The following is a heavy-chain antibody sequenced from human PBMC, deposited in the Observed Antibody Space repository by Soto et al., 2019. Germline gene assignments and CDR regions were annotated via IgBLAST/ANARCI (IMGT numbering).Heavy chain of an antibody. CDR2: IIPIFGTA. V-gene: IGHV1-69*13. D-gene: IGHD3-22*01. Sequence: GASVKVSCKASGGTFSSYAISWVRQAPGQGLEWMGGIIPIFGTANYAQKFQGRVTITADESTSTAYMELSSLRSEDTAVYYCARGKNYYDSSGYSPAEYFQHWGQGTLVTVSS. J-gene: IGHJ1*01. CDR1: GGTFSSYA. CDR3: ARGKNYYDSSGYSPAEYFQH.